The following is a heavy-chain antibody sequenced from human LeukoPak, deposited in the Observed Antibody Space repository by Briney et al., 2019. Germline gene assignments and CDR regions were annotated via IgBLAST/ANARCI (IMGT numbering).Heavy chain of an antibody. CDR3: ARGGPSGAGSGITGDY. J-gene: IGHJ4*02. CDR2: ISSSSSYI. CDR1: GFTFSSYS. Sequence: GGSLRLSCAASGFTFSSYSMNWVRQAPGKGLEWVSSISSSSSYIYYADSVKGRFTISRDNAKNSLYLQMNSLRAEDTAVYYCARGGPSGAGSGITGDYWGQGTLVTVSS. D-gene: IGHD3-10*01. V-gene: IGHV3-21*01.